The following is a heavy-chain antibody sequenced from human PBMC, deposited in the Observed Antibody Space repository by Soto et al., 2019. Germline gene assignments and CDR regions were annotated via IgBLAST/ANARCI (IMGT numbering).Heavy chain of an antibody. Sequence: GGSLRLSCAASGFTFSSYEMNWVRQATGKGLEWDSYISSSGSTIYYADSVKGRFTITRDNAKNTLYLQMNSLRAEDTAVYYCARELDSGYQGHYYGMDVWGQGTTVTVSS. CDR1: GFTFSSYE. D-gene: IGHD3-22*01. CDR2: ISSSGSTI. V-gene: IGHV3-48*03. CDR3: ARELDSGYQGHYYGMDV. J-gene: IGHJ6*02.